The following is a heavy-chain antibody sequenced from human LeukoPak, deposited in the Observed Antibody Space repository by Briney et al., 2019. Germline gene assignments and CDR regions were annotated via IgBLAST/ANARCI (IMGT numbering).Heavy chain of an antibody. V-gene: IGHV3-30*18. D-gene: IGHD5-18*01. CDR3: AKPLRGYSYGYFDY. CDR2: ISYDGSNK. CDR1: GFTFSSYG. J-gene: IGHJ4*02. Sequence: GRSLRLSCAASGFTFSSYGMHWVRQAPGKGLEWVAVISYDGSNKYYADSVKGRFTISRDNSKNTLYLQMNSLRAEDTAVYYCAKPLRGYSYGYFDYWGQGTLVTVSS.